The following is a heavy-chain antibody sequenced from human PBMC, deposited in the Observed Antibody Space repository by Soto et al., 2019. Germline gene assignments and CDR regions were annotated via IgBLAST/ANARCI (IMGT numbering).Heavy chain of an antibody. CDR2: FYYSGST. CDR1: GGSISSYY. Sequence: SETLSLTCTVSGGSISSYYWSWIRQPPGKGLEWIGYFYYSGSTNYNPSLKSRVTISGDTSKNQFSLKLSSVTAADTAMYYCARSNGYDLFDYWGQGTLVTVSS. D-gene: IGHD5-12*01. CDR3: ARSNGYDLFDY. J-gene: IGHJ4*02. V-gene: IGHV4-59*08.